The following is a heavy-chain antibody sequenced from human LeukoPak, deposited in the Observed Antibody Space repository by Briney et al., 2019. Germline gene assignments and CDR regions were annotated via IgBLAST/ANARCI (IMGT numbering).Heavy chain of an antibody. CDR3: ARAPTYDYVWGSYRHYFDY. CDR1: GYTFTNYG. J-gene: IGHJ4*02. Sequence: GASVKVSCKAFGYTFTNYGISWVRQAPGQGLEWMGWISGYNGNTNYAQKLQGRVTMTTDTSTSTAYMELRSLRSDDTAVYYCARAPTYDYVWGSYRHYFDYWGQGTLVTVSS. V-gene: IGHV1-18*01. D-gene: IGHD3-16*02. CDR2: ISGYNGNT.